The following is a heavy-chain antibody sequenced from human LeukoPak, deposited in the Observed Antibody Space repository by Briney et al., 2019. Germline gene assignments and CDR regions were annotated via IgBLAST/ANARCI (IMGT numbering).Heavy chain of an antibody. V-gene: IGHV4-34*01. J-gene: IGHJ4*02. CDR1: GGSFSGYS. D-gene: IGHD6-6*01. CDR3: ARGIAARVIDY. CDR2: INHSGGT. Sequence: PSETLSLTCAVYGGSFSGYSWNWIRQPPVKGLEWIGEINHSGGTNYNPSLKSRVTISVDTSKKQFSLKLSSVTAADTAVYYCARGIAARVIDYWGQGTLVTVSS.